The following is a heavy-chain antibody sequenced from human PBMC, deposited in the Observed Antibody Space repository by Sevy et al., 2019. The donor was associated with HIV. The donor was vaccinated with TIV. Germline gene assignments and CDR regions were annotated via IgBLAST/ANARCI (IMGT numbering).Heavy chain of an antibody. Sequence: ASVKVSCKASGYTFTSYGISWVRQAPGQGLEWMGWISAYNGNTNYPQKLQGRVTMTTDTSTSTAYMELRSLRSDDTAVYYCARDLFLYCDADYYQPYFDYWAREPWSPSPQ. CDR2: ISAYNGNT. J-gene: IGHJ4*02. D-gene: IGHD2-21*02. CDR1: GYTFTSYG. CDR3: ARDLFLYCDADYYQPYFDY. V-gene: IGHV1-18*04.